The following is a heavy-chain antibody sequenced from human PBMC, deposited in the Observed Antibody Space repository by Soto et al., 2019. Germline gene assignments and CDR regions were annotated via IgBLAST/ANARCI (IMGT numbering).Heavy chain of an antibody. Sequence: QVQVVESGGGVVQPGRSLRLSCAASGFTFSSYTMHWVRQAPGKGLEWVAVISFDGSNKLYADSVKGRFTISRDNSNNTLDLQMNSVRPDDTAVYYCARGSSTVVTPPNWYFGLWGRGTLVTVSS. V-gene: IGHV3-30-3*01. CDR1: GFTFSSYT. CDR3: ARGSSTVVTPPNWYFGL. CDR2: ISFDGSNK. D-gene: IGHD4-17*01. J-gene: IGHJ2*01.